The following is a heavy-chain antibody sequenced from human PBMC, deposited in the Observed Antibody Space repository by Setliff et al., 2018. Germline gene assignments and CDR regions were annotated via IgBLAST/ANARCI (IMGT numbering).Heavy chain of an antibody. V-gene: IGHV3-7*01. CDR2: IKQDGSEK. CDR1: GFTFSSYA. CDR3: ARSRLRFLEWLLYPTGFDY. D-gene: IGHD3-3*01. J-gene: IGHJ4*02. Sequence: PGGSLRLSCAASGFTFSSYAMSWVRQPPGKGLEWVANIKQDGSEKYYVDSVKGRFTISRDNAKNSLYLQMNSLRAEDTAVYYCARSRLRFLEWLLYPTGFDYWGQGTLVTVSS.